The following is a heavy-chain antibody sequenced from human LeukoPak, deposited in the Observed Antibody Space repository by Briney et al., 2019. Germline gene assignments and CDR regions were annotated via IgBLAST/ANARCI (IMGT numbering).Heavy chain of an antibody. V-gene: IGHV3-53*01. D-gene: IGHD6-19*01. CDR2: IYCGGST. J-gene: IGHJ4*02. CDR3: ARVGAVAGSWFFDY. Sequence: GGSLRLSCAASGFTVSSNYMSWVRQAPGKGLEWVSVIYCGGSTYYADSVKGRFTISRDNSKNTLYLQMNSLRAEDTAVYYCARVGAVAGSWFFDYWGQGTLVTVSS. CDR1: GFTVSSNY.